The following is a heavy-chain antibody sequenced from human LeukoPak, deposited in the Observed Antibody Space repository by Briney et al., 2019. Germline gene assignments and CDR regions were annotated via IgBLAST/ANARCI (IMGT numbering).Heavy chain of an antibody. CDR2: IYDGVPT. CDR1: GVSISRFY. V-gene: IGHV4-4*08. J-gene: IGHJ4*02. D-gene: IGHD6-19*01. Sequence: SETLSLTCTTSGVSISRFYWSWVRQPPGKGLEWIAYIYDGVPTFFIPSLNSRATNSVDTSKEQLSLHLTAVTAADTAVYYGIQITGCHCFDYWGQGILVTVSS. CDR3: IQITGCHCFDY.